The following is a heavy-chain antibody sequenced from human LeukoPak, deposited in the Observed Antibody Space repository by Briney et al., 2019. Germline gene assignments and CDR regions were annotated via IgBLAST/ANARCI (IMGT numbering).Heavy chain of an antibody. J-gene: IGHJ4*02. D-gene: IGHD3-9*01. CDR1: GFTLSSYW. CDR2: IKQDASQE. V-gene: IGHV3-7*01. Sequence: GGSLRPSCAASGFTLSSYWMSWVRQAPGQGPEWVAHIKQDASQEYHVDSVQGRFTISSANAKNSLYLQMNSLRAEDTAVYYWARGVVYPALSGPLWSDYWGQGALVTVSS. CDR3: ARGVVYPALSGPLWSDY.